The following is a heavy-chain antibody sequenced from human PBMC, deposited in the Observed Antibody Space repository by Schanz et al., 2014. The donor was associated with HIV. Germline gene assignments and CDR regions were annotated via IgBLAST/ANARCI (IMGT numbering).Heavy chain of an antibody. CDR3: VKEADALPAAMPRVFDY. V-gene: IGHV3-33*06. CDR1: GFTFSNYA. J-gene: IGHJ4*02. D-gene: IGHD2-2*01. Sequence: QVQLVESGGGVVQPGRSLRLSCAVSGFTFSNYAMHWVRQAPGKGLEWVAVIWYDGNKKYYVDSVKGRFTISRDNPKNTLYLQMNSLRGEDTAVYYCVKEADALPAAMPRVFDYWGQGTLVTVSS. CDR2: IWYDGNKK.